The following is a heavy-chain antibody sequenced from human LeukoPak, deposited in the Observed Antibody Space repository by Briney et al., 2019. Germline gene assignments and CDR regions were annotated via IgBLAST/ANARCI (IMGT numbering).Heavy chain of an antibody. Sequence: GGSLRLSCAASGFTFSSYAMSWVRQAPGKGLEWVSVIYSGGSTYYADSVKGRFTISRHNSKNTLYLQMNSLRAEDTAVYYCARTTGTTDYWGQGTLVTVSS. CDR2: IYSGGST. J-gene: IGHJ4*02. D-gene: IGHD1-7*01. CDR3: ARTTGTTDY. V-gene: IGHV3-53*04. CDR1: GFTFSSYA.